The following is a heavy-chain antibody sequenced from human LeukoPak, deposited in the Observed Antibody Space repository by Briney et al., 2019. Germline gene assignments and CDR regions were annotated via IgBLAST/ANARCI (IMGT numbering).Heavy chain of an antibody. CDR3: ARDPRTEDGYNLRGFDY. Sequence: GASVKVSCKTSGYTFTNYGINWVRQAPGQGLEWMGWIGAYNGNTNYAQRFQGRVTMTTDTSTSTAYMDLRSLRSDDTAVYYCARDPRTEDGYNLRGFDYWGQGTLVTVSS. CDR1: GYTFTNYG. D-gene: IGHD5-24*01. V-gene: IGHV1-18*01. J-gene: IGHJ4*02. CDR2: IGAYNGNT.